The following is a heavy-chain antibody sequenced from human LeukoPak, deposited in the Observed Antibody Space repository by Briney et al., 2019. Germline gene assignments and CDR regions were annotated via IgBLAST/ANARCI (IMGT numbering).Heavy chain of an antibody. V-gene: IGHV2-70*11. J-gene: IGHJ3*02. CDR3: ARSYVWGSYDAFDI. Sequence: SVSGPALVKPTQTLTLTRTFSGFSLSTSGMCVSWIRQPPGKALEWLARIDWDDDKYYSTSLKTRLTISKDTSKNQVVLTMTNMDPVDTATYYCARSYVWGSYDAFDIWGQGTMVTVSS. CDR2: IDWDDDK. CDR1: GFSLSTSGMC. D-gene: IGHD3-16*01.